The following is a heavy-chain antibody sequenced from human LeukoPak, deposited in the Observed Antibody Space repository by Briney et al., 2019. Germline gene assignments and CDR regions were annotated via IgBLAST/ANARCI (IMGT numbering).Heavy chain of an antibody. J-gene: IGHJ4*02. V-gene: IGHV4-30-4*01. CDR3: ARVGRDGYNPATLDY. D-gene: IGHD5-24*01. CDR1: GDSISSNDYY. Sequence: PSETLSLTCTVSGDSISSNDYYWSWIRQPPGKGLEWIGYIYYSGSTYYNPSLKSRVTISVDTSKNQFSLKLSSVTAADTAVYYCARVGRDGYNPATLDYWGQGTLVTVSS. CDR2: IYYSGST.